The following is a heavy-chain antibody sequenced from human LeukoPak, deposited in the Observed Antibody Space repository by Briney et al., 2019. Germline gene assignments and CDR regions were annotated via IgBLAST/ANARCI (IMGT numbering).Heavy chain of an antibody. Sequence: GGSLRLSCAASGFTFSSYAMSWVRQAPGKGLEWVSAISGRGGSTYYADSVKGRFTISRDNSKNTLYLQMNSLRAEDTAVYYCAKALLGSSGYYVPLDYWGQGTLVTVSS. V-gene: IGHV3-23*01. J-gene: IGHJ4*02. CDR1: GFTFSSYA. CDR2: ISGRGGST. D-gene: IGHD3-22*01. CDR3: AKALLGSSGYYVPLDY.